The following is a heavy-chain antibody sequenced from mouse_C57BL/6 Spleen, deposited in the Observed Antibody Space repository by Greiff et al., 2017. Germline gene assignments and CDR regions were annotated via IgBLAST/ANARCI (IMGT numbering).Heavy chain of an antibody. D-gene: IGHD2-3*01. CDR3: AKKPDGSLYYEV. J-gene: IGHJ1*03. CDR1: GFSLTSYG. CDR2: IWRGGST. Sequence: QVQLQHSGPGLVQPSQSLSITCTVSGFSLTSYGVHWVRQSPGKGLEWLGVIWRGGSTDYNAAFMSRLSITKDNSKSQVFFKMNSLQSDDTAIYYCAKKPDGSLYYEVWGTGTTVTVSS. V-gene: IGHV2-5*01.